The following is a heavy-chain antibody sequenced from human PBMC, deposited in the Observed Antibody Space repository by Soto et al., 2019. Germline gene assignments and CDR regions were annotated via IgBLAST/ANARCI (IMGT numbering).Heavy chain of an antibody. CDR1: GFTFSSYS. J-gene: IGHJ5*02. V-gene: IGHV3-48*01. Sequence: PGGSLRVSCAASGFTFSSYSMNWVRQAPGKGLEWVSYISSSSSTIYYADSVKGGFTISRDNAKNSLYLQTNSLRAEDTAVYYCAREYCSSTSCLNWFDPWGQGTLVTVSS. D-gene: IGHD2-2*01. CDR2: ISSSSSTI. CDR3: AREYCSSTSCLNWFDP.